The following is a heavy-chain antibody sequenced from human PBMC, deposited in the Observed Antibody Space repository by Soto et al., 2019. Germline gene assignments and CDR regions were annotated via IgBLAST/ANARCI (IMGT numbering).Heavy chain of an antibody. CDR2: ISGSGGST. J-gene: IGHJ4*02. CDR3: ARDWTPSNYGDPPSGPARSSFDY. Sequence: GGSLRLSCAASGFTFSSYAMSWVRQAPGKGLEWVSAISGSGGSTYYADSVKGRFTISRDNSKNTLYLQMNSLRAEDTAVYYCARDWTPSNYGDPPSGPARSSFDYWGQGTLVTVSS. CDR1: GFTFSSYA. D-gene: IGHD4-17*01. V-gene: IGHV3-23*01.